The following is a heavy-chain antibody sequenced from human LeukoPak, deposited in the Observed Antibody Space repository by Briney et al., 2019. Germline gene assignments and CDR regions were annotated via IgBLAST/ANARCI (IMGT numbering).Heavy chain of an antibody. CDR3: ASLRAVAGTDY. Sequence: GASVKVSCKASGYTFAGYYMHWVRQAPGQGLEWLGRINPNSGGTNYAQKFQGRVTMTRDTSISTAYMELSRLRSDDTAVYYCASLRAVAGTDYWGQGTLVTVSS. D-gene: IGHD6-19*01. CDR1: GYTFAGYY. V-gene: IGHV1-2*06. J-gene: IGHJ4*02. CDR2: INPNSGGT.